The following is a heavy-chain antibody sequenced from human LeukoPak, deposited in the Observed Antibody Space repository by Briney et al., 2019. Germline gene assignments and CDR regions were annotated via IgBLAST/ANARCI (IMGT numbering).Heavy chain of an antibody. CDR3: ARDRVAAAGNYYYYYMDV. J-gene: IGHJ6*03. D-gene: IGHD6-13*01. V-gene: IGHV1-46*01. CDR2: INPSGGST. CDR1: GGTFSSYA. Sequence: ASVNASCKASGGTFSSYAISWVRQAPGQGLEWMGIINPSGGSTSYAQKFQGRVTMTRGMSTSTVYMELSSLRSEDTAVYYCARDRVAAAGNYYYYYMDVWGKGTTVTVSS.